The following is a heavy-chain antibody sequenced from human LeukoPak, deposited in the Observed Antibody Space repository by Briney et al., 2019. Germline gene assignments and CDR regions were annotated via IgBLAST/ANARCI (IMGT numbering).Heavy chain of an antibody. J-gene: IGHJ6*02. CDR1: GFTFSNIW. CDR2: IKHDGSET. D-gene: IGHD3-10*01. Sequence: GGSLRLSCAASGFTFSNIWMSWVRQAPGKGLEWVANIKHDGSETNYVDSVKGRFTISRDNAKNSLHLQMNSLRAEDTAVYYRAKNGGPHGMDVWGQGTTVTVSS. CDR3: AKNGGPHGMDV. V-gene: IGHV3-7*02.